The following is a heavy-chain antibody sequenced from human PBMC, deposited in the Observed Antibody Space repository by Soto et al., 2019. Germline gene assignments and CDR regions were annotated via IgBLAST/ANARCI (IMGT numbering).Heavy chain of an antibody. J-gene: IGHJ4*02. CDR2: ICNSGTT. CDR3: GRLQNFINWCFDS. CDR1: GGSIRSYC. V-gene: IGHV4-59*08. D-gene: IGHD2-15*01. Sequence: PXETLSLTCTVSGGSIRSYCWTWIRQPPGEGLEWIGCICNSGTTNYNPSLKSRVAISVDTPKNQFSLQLTSVTAADTAVYYCGRLQNFINWCFDSWGQGVLVTVAS.